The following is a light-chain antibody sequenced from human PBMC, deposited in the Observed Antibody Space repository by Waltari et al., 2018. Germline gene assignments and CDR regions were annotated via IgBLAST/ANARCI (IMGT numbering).Light chain of an antibody. CDR2: GQN. J-gene: IGLJ2*01. Sequence: SSELSQDPDVSVALGQTVRITCQGDSLRTSYANWYQQNPGQAPVLVIYGQNNRPSGIPDRVSGSSSGNTASLTITGTQAEDEADYYCNSRDNSANHEVAFGGGTKVTVL. CDR1: SLRTSY. V-gene: IGLV3-19*01. CDR3: NSRDNSANHEVA.